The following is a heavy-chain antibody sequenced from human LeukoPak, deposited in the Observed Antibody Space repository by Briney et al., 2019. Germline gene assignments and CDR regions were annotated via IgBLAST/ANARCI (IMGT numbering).Heavy chain of an antibody. CDR2: INHSGST. V-gene: IGHV4-34*01. CDR1: GGSFSGYY. J-gene: IGHJ4*02. Sequence: MPSETLSLTCAVYGGSFSGYYWSWIRQPPGKGLEWIGEINHSGSTNYNPSLKSRVTISVDTSKNQFSLKLNSVTAADTAVYYCARGQRGYPYWGQGTLVTVSS. CDR3: ARGQRGYPY. D-gene: IGHD1-1*01.